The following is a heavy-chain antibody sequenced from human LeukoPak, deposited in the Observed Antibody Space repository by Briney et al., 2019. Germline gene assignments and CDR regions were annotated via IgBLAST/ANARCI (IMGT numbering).Heavy chain of an antibody. CDR3: ARDRVITMGPDAFDI. Sequence: PSGTLSLTCAVSGGSISSSNWWSWVRQPPGKGLEWIGEIYHSGSTYYSPSLRSRVTISLDTSRNQFSLKLNSVTAADTAVYYCARDRVITMGPDAFDIWGQGTMVTVSS. CDR2: IYHSGST. V-gene: IGHV4-4*02. D-gene: IGHD3-10*01. CDR1: GGSISSSNW. J-gene: IGHJ3*02.